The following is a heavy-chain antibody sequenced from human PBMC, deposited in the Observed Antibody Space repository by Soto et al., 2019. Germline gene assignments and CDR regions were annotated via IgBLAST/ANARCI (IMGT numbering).Heavy chain of an antibody. CDR2: INSDGSST. D-gene: IGHD1-26*01. Sequence: EVQLVESGGGLVQPGGSLRLSCAASGFTFSSNWMHWVRQAPGKGLVWVSRINSDGSSTSYADSVKGRFTISRDNAKNTLDLQMNSLRAEDTAVYYCARDGAKDYSGSFTWGQGTLVTVSS. V-gene: IGHV3-74*01. CDR1: GFTFSSNW. CDR3: ARDGAKDYSGSFT. J-gene: IGHJ5*02.